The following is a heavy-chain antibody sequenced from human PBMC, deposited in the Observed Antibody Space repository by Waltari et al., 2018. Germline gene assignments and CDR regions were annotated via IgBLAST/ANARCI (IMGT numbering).Heavy chain of an antibody. CDR3: ARGLVHCSCGSCYRYWYFDL. D-gene: IGHD2-15*01. CDR1: GGAISSHY. CDR2: IYYRGST. J-gene: IGHJ2*01. V-gene: IGHV4-59*11. Sequence: QVQLQESGPGLVKPSETLSLTCTVSGGAISSHYWSWIRQPPGKGLELIGYIYYRGSTNTNPSLQSRVTISVDPSKTQFSLTLSSVTAADTAVYYCARGLVHCSCGSCYRYWYFDLWGRGTLVTVSS.